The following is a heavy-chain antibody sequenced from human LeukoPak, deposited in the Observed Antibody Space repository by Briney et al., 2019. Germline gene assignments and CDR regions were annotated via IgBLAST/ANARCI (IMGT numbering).Heavy chain of an antibody. Sequence: SGPALVRPTQTLTLTCTSSGFSLSTSGMCVSWIRQPPGKALEWLARIDWDDDKYYSTSLKTSLTISKDTSKNQVVLTMTNMDPVDTATYYCARAFPTVTTFDYWGQGTLVTVSS. V-gene: IGHV2-70*11. D-gene: IGHD4-17*01. CDR3: ARAFPTVTTFDY. CDR2: IDWDDDK. J-gene: IGHJ4*02. CDR1: GFSLSTSGMC.